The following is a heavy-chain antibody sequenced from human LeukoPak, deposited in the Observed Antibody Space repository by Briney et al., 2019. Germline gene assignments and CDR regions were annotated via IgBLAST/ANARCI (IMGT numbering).Heavy chain of an antibody. CDR1: GFTFSSYG. CDR2: IWYDGSNK. Sequence: GGSLRLSCAASGFTFSSYGMHWVRQAPGKGLEWVAVIWYDGSNKYYADSVKGRFTISRDNSKNTLYLQMNSLRAEDTAVYYCARDQGYGDYFDYWCQGTLVTVSS. D-gene: IGHD4-17*01. J-gene: IGHJ4*02. CDR3: ARDQGYGDYFDY. V-gene: IGHV3-33*01.